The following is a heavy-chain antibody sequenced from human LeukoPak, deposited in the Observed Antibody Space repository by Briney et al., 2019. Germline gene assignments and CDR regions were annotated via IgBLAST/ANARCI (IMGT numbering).Heavy chain of an antibody. CDR1: GGSFSGYY. D-gene: IGHD2-15*01. V-gene: IGHV4-34*01. Sequence: PSETLSLTCAVYGGSFSGYYWSWIRQSPGKGLEWIGEINHSGSTNYNPSLKSRVTISVDTSKNQFSLKLSSVTAADTAVYYCARGYSAKSRPVGYWGQGTLVTVSS. J-gene: IGHJ4*02. CDR2: INHSGST. CDR3: ARGYSAKSRPVGY.